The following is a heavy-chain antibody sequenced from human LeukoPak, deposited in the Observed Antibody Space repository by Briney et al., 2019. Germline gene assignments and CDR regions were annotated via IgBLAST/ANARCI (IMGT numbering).Heavy chain of an antibody. Sequence: GGSLRLSCAVSGFAFGSEAMSWVRQSPARGLEWVASISPGGGTTYYADYVKGRFTISRDNSKNSLFVQMNSLRAEDTAVYFCAKSRSGSANRALQIFDNWGQGTLVTVSS. D-gene: IGHD1-14*01. J-gene: IGHJ4*02. CDR1: GFAFGSEA. V-gene: IGHV3-23*01. CDR2: ISPGGGTT. CDR3: AKSRSGSANRALQIFDN.